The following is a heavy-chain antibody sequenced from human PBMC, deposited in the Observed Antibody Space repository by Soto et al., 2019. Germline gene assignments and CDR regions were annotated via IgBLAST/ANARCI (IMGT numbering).Heavy chain of an antibody. V-gene: IGHV1-69*06. D-gene: IGHD2-2*01. CDR1: EGTFSSYA. Sequence: ASVKVSCKASEGTFSSYAISWVRQSPGQGLEWMGGIIPIFGTANYAQKFQGRVTITADKSTSTAYMERSSLRSEDTAVYYCAREGSSISYGMDVWGQGTTVSVSS. CDR3: AREGSSISYGMDV. CDR2: IIPIFGTA. J-gene: IGHJ6*02.